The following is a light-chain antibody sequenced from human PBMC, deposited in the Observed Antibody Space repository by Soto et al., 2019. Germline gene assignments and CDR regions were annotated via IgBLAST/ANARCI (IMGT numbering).Light chain of an antibody. Sequence: EIVLTQSPGSLSLSPGERATLSCRASQGVSSYLAWDQQKPCQAPRLLIYGASSRATGFPDRFSGSGSWTXXXLTXXRLXXXXXXXYYCQQYSSPPRTFGQGTKVEIK. CDR2: GAS. CDR1: QGVSSY. V-gene: IGKV3-20*01. CDR3: QQYSSPPRT. J-gene: IGKJ1*01.